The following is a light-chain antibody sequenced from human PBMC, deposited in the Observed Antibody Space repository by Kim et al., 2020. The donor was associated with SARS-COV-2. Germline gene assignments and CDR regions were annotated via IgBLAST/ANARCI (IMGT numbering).Light chain of an antibody. Sequence: TPKQQVTITCRASQSIGNRLHCYQQKPDQSPKLLIRYASQSITGVPPRFSGSGSGTEFTLTINSLEAEDAATYYCQQSGAFLTFGGGTKVDIK. CDR2: YAS. CDR3: QQSGAFLT. CDR1: QSIGNR. V-gene: IGKV6-21*02. J-gene: IGKJ4*01.